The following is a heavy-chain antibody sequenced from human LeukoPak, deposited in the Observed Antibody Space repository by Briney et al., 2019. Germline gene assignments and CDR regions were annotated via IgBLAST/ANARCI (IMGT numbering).Heavy chain of an antibody. V-gene: IGHV1-69*04. J-gene: IGHJ4*02. CDR3: ARASAIWDNPPYC. Sequence: SVRVSYTASGGTFTSYAISWGRQAPGQGVEWMGRIIPILGIANYAHKFQGRVTITPDEATRTATMGLSRQRSEEPGVCYCARASAIWDNPPYCWRRGTLVTVCS. CDR1: GGTFTSYA. CDR2: IIPILGIA. D-gene: IGHD1-14*01.